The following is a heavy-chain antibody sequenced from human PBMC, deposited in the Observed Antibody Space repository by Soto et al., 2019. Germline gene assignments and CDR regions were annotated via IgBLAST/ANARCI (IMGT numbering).Heavy chain of an antibody. V-gene: IGHV3-33*01. CDR3: ARDLEVDYEYIFVY. J-gene: IGHJ4*02. Sequence: HPGGSLRLSCAASGFTFSSYGMHWVRQAPGKGLEWVAVIWYDGSNKYYADSVKGRFTISRDNSKNTLYLQMNSLRAEDTAVYYCARDLEVDYEYIFVYWGQGTLVTAPQ. D-gene: IGHD5-12*01. CDR2: IWYDGSNK. CDR1: GFTFSSYG.